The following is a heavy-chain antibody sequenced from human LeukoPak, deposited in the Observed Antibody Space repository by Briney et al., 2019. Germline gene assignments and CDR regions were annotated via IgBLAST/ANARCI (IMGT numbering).Heavy chain of an antibody. Sequence: SETLSLTCIVSGGSISTSSYYWGWIRQPPGKGLEWIASIYYRGSTQYNPSLQSRVTISLHTSKNQFSLRLSSLTAADTAVYYCARRHYYNGRAYYFLDYWGQGTLVTVPS. D-gene: IGHD3-22*01. CDR3: ARRHYYNGRAYYFLDY. CDR1: GGSISTSSYY. J-gene: IGHJ4*02. CDR2: IYYRGST. V-gene: IGHV4-39*07.